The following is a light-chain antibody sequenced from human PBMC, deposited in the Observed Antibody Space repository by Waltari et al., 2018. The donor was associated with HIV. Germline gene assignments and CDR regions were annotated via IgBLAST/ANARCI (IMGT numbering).Light chain of an antibody. CDR1: KNDIVHSKF. CDR2: DVS. J-gene: IGLJ3*02. Sequence: QSALTQPASVSGNPGQTVTINSPGTKNDIVHSKFLSSFQQHPGKAPKLLIYDVSKRPSCVSSRFSSSKSGYFASLTISGLLTEDESSYYCLTYVSKTSTWQFGGGTYLTV. CDR3: LTYVSKTSTWQ. V-gene: IGLV2-23*02.